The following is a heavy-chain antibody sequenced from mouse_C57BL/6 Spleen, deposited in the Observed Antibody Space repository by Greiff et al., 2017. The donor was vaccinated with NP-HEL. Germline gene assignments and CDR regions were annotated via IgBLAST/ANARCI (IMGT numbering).Heavy chain of an antibody. Sequence: VQLQQSGAELMKPGASVKLSCKATGYTFTGYWIEWVKQRPGHGLEWIGEILPGSGSTNYNEKFKGKATFTADTSSNTPYMQLSSLTTQDSAIYYGARSYGYYRSYYIDYWGQGTTLTVSS. CDR2: ILPGSGST. CDR3: ARSYGYYRSYYIDY. CDR1: GYTFTGYW. J-gene: IGHJ2*01. V-gene: IGHV1-9*01. D-gene: IGHD2-3*01.